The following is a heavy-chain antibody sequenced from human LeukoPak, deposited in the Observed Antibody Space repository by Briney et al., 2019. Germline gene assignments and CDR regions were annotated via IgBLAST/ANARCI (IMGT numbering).Heavy chain of an antibody. V-gene: IGHV1-2*06. CDR1: GYRFTDYD. CDR2: ISPNYGGT. CDR3: ARRAMPNLYSRFDP. Sequence: ASVKVSCKTSGYRFTDYDMHWVRQAPGQGLEWMGRISPNYGGTNYAEKFHGRVTMTTDTSISTAYMELSRLRSDDTAIYYCARRAMPNLYSRFDPWGQGTLVTVSS. J-gene: IGHJ5*02. D-gene: IGHD3-16*02.